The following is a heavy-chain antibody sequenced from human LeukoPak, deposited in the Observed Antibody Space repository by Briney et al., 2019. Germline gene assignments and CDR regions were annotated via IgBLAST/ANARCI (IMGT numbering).Heavy chain of an antibody. D-gene: IGHD2-2*01. J-gene: IGHJ4*02. Sequence: GGSLRLSCAASGSTFSSYSMNWVRQAPGKGLEWVSSISSSSGHIAYADSVKGRFTISRDNAKNALYLQVNSLRAEDTAVYYCARGVVPAAFDYWGQGTLVTVSS. V-gene: IGHV3-21*01. CDR3: ARGVVPAAFDY. CDR1: GSTFSSYS. CDR2: ISSSSGHI.